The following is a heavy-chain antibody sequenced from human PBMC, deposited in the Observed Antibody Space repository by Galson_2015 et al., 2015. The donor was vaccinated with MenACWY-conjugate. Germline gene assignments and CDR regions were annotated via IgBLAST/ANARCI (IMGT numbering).Heavy chain of an antibody. CDR2: IIPIFGTA. V-gene: IGHV1-69*13. CDR1: GGTFSSYA. Sequence: SVKVSCKASGGTFSSYAISWVRQAPGQGLEWMGGIIPIFGTANYAQKFQGRVTITADESTSTAYMELSSLRSEDTAVYYCARAETPYYYDSSGYYLDYWGQGTLVTVSS. J-gene: IGHJ4*02. D-gene: IGHD3-22*01. CDR3: ARAETPYYYDSSGYYLDY.